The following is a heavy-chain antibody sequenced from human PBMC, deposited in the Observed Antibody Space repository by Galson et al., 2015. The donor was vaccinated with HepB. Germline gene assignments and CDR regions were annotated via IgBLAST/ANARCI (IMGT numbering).Heavy chain of an antibody. V-gene: IGHV3-30*18. CDR1: GFTFSSYG. Sequence: SLRLSCAASGFTFSSYGMHWVRQAPGKGLEWVAVISYDGSNKYYADSVKGRFTISRDNSKNTLYLQMNSLRAEDTAVYYCAKIKGSSWYVGYYYYYGMDVWGQGTTVTVSS. CDR2: ISYDGSNK. CDR3: AKIKGSSWYVGYYYYYGMDV. J-gene: IGHJ6*02. D-gene: IGHD6-13*01.